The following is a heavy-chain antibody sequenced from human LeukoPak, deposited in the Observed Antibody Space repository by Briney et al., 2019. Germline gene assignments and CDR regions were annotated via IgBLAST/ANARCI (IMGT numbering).Heavy chain of an antibody. CDR3: ARDVGDIVGAPDY. CDR1: GYTFTSYA. Sequence: GASVKVSCKASGYTFTSYAVSWVRLAPGQGLEWMGWINPYNGNTNSEQKFQGRLTMTTDTSTRTAYMELRSLRSDDTALYYCARDVGDIVGAPDYWGQGTLVTVSS. J-gene: IGHJ4*02. CDR2: INPYNGNT. V-gene: IGHV1-18*01. D-gene: IGHD1-26*01.